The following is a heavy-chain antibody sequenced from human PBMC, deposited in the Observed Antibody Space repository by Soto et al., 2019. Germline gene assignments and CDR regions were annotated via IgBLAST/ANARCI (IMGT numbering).Heavy chain of an antibody. CDR3: ASEVLSAYTLRAGDV. D-gene: IGHD5-18*01. CDR2: ISTSSSYI. CDR1: GFTFSSYS. V-gene: IGHV3-21*01. Sequence: GGSLRLSCAASGFTFSSYSMNWVRQAPGKGLEWVSSISTSSSYIYYADSVKGRFTISRDNAKNSLYLQMNSLRAEDTAVYYCASEVLSAYTLRAGDVWGKGTTVTVSS. J-gene: IGHJ6*04.